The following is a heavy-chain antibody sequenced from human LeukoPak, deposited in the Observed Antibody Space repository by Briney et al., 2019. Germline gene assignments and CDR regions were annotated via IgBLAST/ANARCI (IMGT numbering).Heavy chain of an antibody. Sequence: PSETLSLTCTVSGGSISSYYWSWIRQPAGKGLEWIGRIYTSGSTNYNPSLKSRVTMSVDTSKNQFSLKLSSVTAADTAVYYCAREGYYYDSSGYYSLDYWGQGTLVTVSS. J-gene: IGHJ4*02. CDR1: GGSISSYY. D-gene: IGHD3-22*01. CDR2: IYTSGST. CDR3: AREGYYYDSSGYYSLDY. V-gene: IGHV4-4*07.